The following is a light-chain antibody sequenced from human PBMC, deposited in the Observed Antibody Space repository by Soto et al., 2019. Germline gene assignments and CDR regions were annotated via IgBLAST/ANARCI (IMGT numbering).Light chain of an antibody. V-gene: IGKV1-5*03. CDR2: KAS. CDR1: QSIRSW. CDR3: QHYNTYPWT. Sequence: DIQMTQSPSILSSSVGDRVTITCRASQSIRSWLAWYQQKPGKAPNLLIHKASHLESGVPSMFSGSGSGTEFTLTISSLQPGDFATYYCQHYNTYPWTFGQGTKVEIK. J-gene: IGKJ1*01.